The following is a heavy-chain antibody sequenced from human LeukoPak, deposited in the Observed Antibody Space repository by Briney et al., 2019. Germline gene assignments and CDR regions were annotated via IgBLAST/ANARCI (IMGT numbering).Heavy chain of an antibody. CDR3: AKDSRSGGWELLYYFDY. J-gene: IGHJ4*02. CDR1: GFTFSSYG. CDR2: ISYDGSNK. Sequence: HPGGSLRLSCAASGFTFSSYGMHWVRQAPGKGLEWVAVISYDGSNKHYADSVKGRFTISRDNSKNTLYPQMNSLRAEDTAVYYCAKDSRSGGWELLYYFDYWGQGTLVTVSS. D-gene: IGHD1-26*01. V-gene: IGHV3-30*18.